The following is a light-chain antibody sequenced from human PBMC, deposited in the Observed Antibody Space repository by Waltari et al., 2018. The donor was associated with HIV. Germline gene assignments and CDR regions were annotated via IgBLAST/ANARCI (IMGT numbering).Light chain of an antibody. CDR1: QSVGTN. CDR2: GAS. CDR3: QQYQTWPLT. Sequence: VMTQSPVTLSVSPGERATLSCRASQSVGTNVTWYQRKSGQPPRLLIYGASTRATAIPARFSGSGSGTEFTLTITSLQSDDYATYYCQQYQTWPLTFGPGTTVDI. J-gene: IGKJ3*01. V-gene: IGKV3-15*01.